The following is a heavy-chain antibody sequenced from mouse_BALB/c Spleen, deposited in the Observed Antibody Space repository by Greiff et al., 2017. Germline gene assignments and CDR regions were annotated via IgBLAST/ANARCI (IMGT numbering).Heavy chain of an antibody. V-gene: IGHV5-6-5*01. Sequence: EVKLVESGGGLVKPGGSLKLSCAASGFTFSSYAMSWVRQTPEKRLEWVASISSGGSTYYPDSVKGRFTISRDNARNILYLQMSSLRSEDTAMYYCARDCYDYDEVYYFDYWGQGTTLTVSS. CDR3: ARDCYDYDEVYYFDY. D-gene: IGHD2-4*01. J-gene: IGHJ2*01. CDR1: GFTFSSYA. CDR2: ISSGGST.